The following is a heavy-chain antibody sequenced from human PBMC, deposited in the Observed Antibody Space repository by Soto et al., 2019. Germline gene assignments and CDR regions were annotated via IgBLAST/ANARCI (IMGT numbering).Heavy chain of an antibody. CDR2: ISYDGSNK. V-gene: IGHV3-30-3*01. CDR1: GFTFSNYA. CDR3: ADLGYCSGGSCYSGPRFDP. D-gene: IGHD2-15*01. J-gene: IGHJ5*02. Sequence: GGSLRLSCAASGFTFSNYAMHWVRQAPGKGLEWVTVISYDGSNKYYADSVKGRFTISRDNSKNTLFLQMNSLRAEDTAVYYCADLGYCSGGSCYSGPRFDPWGQGTRVTVSS.